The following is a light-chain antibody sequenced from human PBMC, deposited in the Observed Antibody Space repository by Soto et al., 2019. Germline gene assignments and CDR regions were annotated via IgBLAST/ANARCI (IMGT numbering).Light chain of an antibody. Sequence: DIQMTQSPSSLSASVGDRVTITCRASQGIIHYLAWYQQKPGKLPDLLIYDASTLQSGVPSRFSGRGSGTEFTLTISSLQPEDVGTYYCQRYSGAPPTFGGGTKVEIK. CDR1: QGIIHY. J-gene: IGKJ4*01. CDR2: DAS. CDR3: QRYSGAPPT. V-gene: IGKV1-27*01.